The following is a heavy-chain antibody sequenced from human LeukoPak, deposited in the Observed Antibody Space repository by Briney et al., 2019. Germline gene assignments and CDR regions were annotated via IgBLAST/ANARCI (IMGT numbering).Heavy chain of an antibody. CDR3: AKGASSGPYFDY. CDR2: ISWNSGSI. V-gene: IGHV3-9*03. J-gene: IGHJ4*02. D-gene: IGHD3-22*01. Sequence: PGGSLRLSCAASGFTFSSSAMNWVRQAPGKGLEWVSSISWNSGSIGYADSVKGRFTISRDNAKNSLYLQMNSLRAEDMALYYCAKGASSGPYFDYWGQGTLVTVSS. CDR1: GFTFSSSA.